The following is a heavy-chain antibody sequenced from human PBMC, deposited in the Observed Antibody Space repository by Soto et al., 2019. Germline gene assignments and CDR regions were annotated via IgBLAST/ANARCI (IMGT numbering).Heavy chain of an antibody. V-gene: IGHV3-23*01. J-gene: IGHJ4*02. Sequence: PGGSLRLSCAASGFTFSSYAMSWVRQAPGKGLEWVSAISGSGGSTYYADSVKGRFTISRDNSKNTLYLQMNSLRAEDTAVYYCAKDGQRYDFWSGTWAVYDYWGQGTLVTVSS. CDR1: GFTFSSYA. CDR2: ISGSGGST. CDR3: AKDGQRYDFWSGTWAVYDY. D-gene: IGHD3-3*01.